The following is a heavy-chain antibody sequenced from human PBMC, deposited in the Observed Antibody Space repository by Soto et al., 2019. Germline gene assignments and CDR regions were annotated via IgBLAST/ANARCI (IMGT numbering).Heavy chain of an antibody. CDR2: IYRSGST. D-gene: IGHD2-15*01. CDR1: GGSIGSYY. CDR3: ARDLVHIIGSYYSYYYAMDV. J-gene: IGHJ6*02. Sequence: QVQLQESGPGLVKPSETLSLTCTVSGGSIGSYYWSWVRQPAGKGLEWIGRIYRSGSTNYNPSLSSRVSMSVDTSKNQFSLNLSSVTAADTAVYFCARDLVHIIGSYYSYYYAMDVWGLGTTVTVSS. V-gene: IGHV4-4*07.